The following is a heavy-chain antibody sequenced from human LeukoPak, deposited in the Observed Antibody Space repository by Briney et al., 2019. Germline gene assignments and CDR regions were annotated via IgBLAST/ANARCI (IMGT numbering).Heavy chain of an antibody. D-gene: IGHD3-3*01. J-gene: IGHJ4*02. V-gene: IGHV3-30-3*02. CDR3: AKSIAYYDFWSGISDY. CDR2: ISYDAGTK. Sequence: GGSLRLSCAASGFSLSDYTMHWVRQAPGKGLEWVAVISYDAGTKYYADSVKGRFTISRDNAKNSLYLQMNSLRAEDTAVYYCAKSIAYYDFWSGISDYWGQGTLVTVSS. CDR1: GFSLSDYT.